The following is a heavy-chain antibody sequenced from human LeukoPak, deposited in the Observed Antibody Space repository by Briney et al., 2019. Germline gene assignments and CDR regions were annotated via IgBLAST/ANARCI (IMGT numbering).Heavy chain of an antibody. CDR1: GGSISSGSYY. D-gene: IGHD4-11*01. J-gene: IGHJ5*02. Sequence: PSETLSLTCTVSGGSISSGSYYWSWIRQPAGKGLEWIGRIYTSGSTNYNPSLKSRVTISVDTSKNQFSLKLSSVTAADTAVYYCARDLFTVTFNWFDPWGQGTLVTVSS. V-gene: IGHV4-61*02. CDR3: ARDLFTVTFNWFDP. CDR2: IYTSGST.